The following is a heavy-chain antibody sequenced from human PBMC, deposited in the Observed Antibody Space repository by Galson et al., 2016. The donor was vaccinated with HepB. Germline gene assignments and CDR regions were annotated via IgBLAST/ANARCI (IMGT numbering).Heavy chain of an antibody. CDR2: INTDGDST. V-gene: IGHV3-64D*08. Sequence: SLRLSCAASGFSFSNFPMHWVRQAPGKGPKYVSGINTDGDSTYYADSVKDRFTISRDNSKMSVYLQMSSLKLEDTALYFCVRVSIGSTGRYLGRAYPFDIWGQGTKVTVSS. D-gene: IGHD1-26*01. CDR3: VRVSIGSTGRYLGRAYPFDI. CDR1: GFSFSNFP. J-gene: IGHJ3*02.